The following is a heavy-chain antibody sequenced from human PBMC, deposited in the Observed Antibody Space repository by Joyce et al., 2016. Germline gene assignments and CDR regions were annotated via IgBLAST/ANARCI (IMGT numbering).Heavy chain of an antibody. D-gene: IGHD4-11*01. CDR1: GYSFTSSW. J-gene: IGHJ5*02. CDR2: IDPGASDT. CDR3: ARHMDDYSTYGWFDP. V-gene: IGHV5-51*01. Sequence: EVQLVQSGAEVKKPGESLKISCKVSGYSFTSSWIAWVRQMPGKGLEWMWFIDPGASDTRYSPSCQGQVTISADKSISTAYLQWSSLKASDTAIYYCARHMDDYSTYGWFDPWGQGTLVTVSS.